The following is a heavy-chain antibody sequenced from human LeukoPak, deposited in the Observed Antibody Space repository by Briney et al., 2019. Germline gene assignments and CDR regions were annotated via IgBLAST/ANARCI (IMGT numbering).Heavy chain of an antibody. D-gene: IGHD2-2*01. CDR2: IIPIFGTA. CDR3: ARVLVVPAANGYYYYMDV. CDR1: GGTFSNYA. J-gene: IGHJ6*03. V-gene: IGHV1-69*13. Sequence: ASVKVSCKASGGTFSNYAISWVRQAPGQGLEWMGGIIPIFGTANYAQKFQGRVTITADESTSTAYMELSSLRSEDTAVYYCARVLVVPAANGYYYYMDVWGKGTTVTVSS.